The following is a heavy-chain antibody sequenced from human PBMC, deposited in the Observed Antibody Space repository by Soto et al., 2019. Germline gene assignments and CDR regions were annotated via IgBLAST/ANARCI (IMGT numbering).Heavy chain of an antibody. V-gene: IGHV1-18*04. J-gene: IGHJ4*02. CDR2: ISAYNGNT. D-gene: IGHD1-26*01. CDR1: GYTFTSYG. Sequence: GASVKVSCKASGYTFTSYGISWVLQAPGQGLEWMGWISAYNGNTNYAQKLQGRVTMTTDTSTSTAYMELRSLRSDDTAVYYCARGPGIVGATKNDYWGQGTLVTVSS. CDR3: ARGPGIVGATKNDY.